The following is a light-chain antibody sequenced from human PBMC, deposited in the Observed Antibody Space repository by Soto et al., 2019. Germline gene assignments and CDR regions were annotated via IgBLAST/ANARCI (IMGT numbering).Light chain of an antibody. CDR2: DAS. Sequence: EIVLTQSPATLPLSPGERATLSCRASQSVSSYLAWYQQKPGQAPRLLIYDASNTATGLPARFSGSGSGTDFTLTISSLEPEDFAVYYCQQRSNWPRTFGQGTKVE. J-gene: IGKJ1*01. CDR1: QSVSSY. CDR3: QQRSNWPRT. V-gene: IGKV3-11*01.